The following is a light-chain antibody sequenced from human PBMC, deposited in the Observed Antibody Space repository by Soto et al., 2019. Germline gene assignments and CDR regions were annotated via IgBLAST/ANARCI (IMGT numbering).Light chain of an antibody. J-gene: IGKJ4*01. Sequence: DIQMTQSPSSLSASVGDRVTSTCQASQDISNYLNWYQQKPGKVPKLLIYDASNLETGVPSRFSGSVTGTDFTFTISSLQPEDIATYYCQQYDSLPLTFGGGTRVEIK. CDR3: QQYDSLPLT. CDR1: QDISNY. CDR2: DAS. V-gene: IGKV1-33*01.